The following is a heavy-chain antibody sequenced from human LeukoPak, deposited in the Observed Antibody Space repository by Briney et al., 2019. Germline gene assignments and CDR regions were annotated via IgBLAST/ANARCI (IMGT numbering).Heavy chain of an antibody. V-gene: IGHV2-5*02. CDR1: GFSLSTSGVG. D-gene: IGHD1-1*01. J-gene: IGHJ3*02. CDR2: IYWDDDDQ. CDR3: AHRRVGTTGGSFDI. Sequence: SGPTLVKPTQTLTLTCTSSGFSLSTSGVGVGWIRQPPGKALEWLALIYWDDDDQRYSPSLKSRLSNNKDPSKNQVVLTMTNMDPVDTATYYCAHRRVGTTGGSFDIWGQGTVVTVSS.